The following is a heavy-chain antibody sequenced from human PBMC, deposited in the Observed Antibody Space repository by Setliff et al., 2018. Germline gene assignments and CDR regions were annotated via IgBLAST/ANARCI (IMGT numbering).Heavy chain of an antibody. D-gene: IGHD3-10*01. CDR1: GYSFTDYY. V-gene: IGHV1-46*01. CDR3: ARSGVGSGLLWFEKDWFDP. CDR2: INPSGGST. J-gene: IGHJ5*02. Sequence: GASVKVSCKASGYSFTDYYMHWVRQAPGQGLEWMGIINPSGGSTSYAQKFQGRVTMTRDTSTSTVYMELSSLRSEDTAVYYCARSGVGSGLLWFEKDWFDPWGQGTLVTVSS.